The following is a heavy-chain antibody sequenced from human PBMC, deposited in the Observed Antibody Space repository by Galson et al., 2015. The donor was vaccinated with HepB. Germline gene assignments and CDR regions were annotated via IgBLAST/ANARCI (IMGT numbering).Heavy chain of an antibody. CDR3: AREVQVVRGVIHNWFDP. CDR1: GFTFSSYG. Sequence: SLRLSCAASGFTFSSYGMHWVRQASGKGLEWVAVIWYDGSNKYYADSVKGRFTISRDNSKNTLYLQMNSLRAEDTAVYYCAREVQVVRGVIHNWFDPWGQGTLVTVSS. D-gene: IGHD3-10*01. J-gene: IGHJ5*02. CDR2: IWYDGSNK. V-gene: IGHV3-33*08.